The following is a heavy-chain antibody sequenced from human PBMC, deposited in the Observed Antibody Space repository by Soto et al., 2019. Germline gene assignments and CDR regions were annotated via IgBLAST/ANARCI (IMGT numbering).Heavy chain of an antibody. J-gene: IGHJ6*02. CDR3: ARVRFGEWGYAMDV. CDR2: ISSSGSSI. Sequence: QVQLVESGGGLVKPGGSPRLSCAASGLTFSDCYMNRIRQAPGKGLEWVSYISSSGSSINYAGSVKGRFTISRDNAKNSLYLQMNSLRAEDTAMYYCARVRFGEWGYAMDVWGQGTTVTVSS. CDR1: GLTFSDCY. V-gene: IGHV3-11*01. D-gene: IGHD3-10*01.